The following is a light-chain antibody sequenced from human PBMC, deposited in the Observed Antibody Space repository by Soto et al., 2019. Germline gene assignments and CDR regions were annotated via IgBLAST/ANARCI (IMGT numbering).Light chain of an antibody. CDR2: GAS. V-gene: IGKV3-20*01. CDR1: QSVINNY. J-gene: IGKJ1*01. CDR3: QQYGRSPWT. Sequence: EIVLTQSPGTLSLSPGERATLSCRASQSVINNYLAWYQQKAGQAPRLLIYGASSRATGIPDRFSGSGSGTDFTLTISRLEPEDFAVYYCQQYGRSPWTFGQGTKVDIK.